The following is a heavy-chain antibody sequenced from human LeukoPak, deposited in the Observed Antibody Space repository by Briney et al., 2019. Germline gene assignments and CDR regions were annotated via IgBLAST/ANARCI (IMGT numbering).Heavy chain of an antibody. Sequence: PGRSLRLSCAASGFTFSNYDMHWVRQAPGKGLEWVAVVSFDGTKQYYADSVRGRFTISRDNSKTNAKNTLDLQMNSLRHEDTAIYYCAKSSGRDGGYDFMFAFWGQGTLVTVSS. CDR3: AKSSGRDGGYDFMFAF. D-gene: IGHD5-12*01. V-gene: IGHV3-30*18. CDR1: GFTFSNYD. CDR2: VSFDGTKQ. J-gene: IGHJ4*02.